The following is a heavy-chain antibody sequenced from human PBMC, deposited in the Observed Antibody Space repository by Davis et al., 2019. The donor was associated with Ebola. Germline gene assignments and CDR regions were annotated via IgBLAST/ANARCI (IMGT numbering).Heavy chain of an antibody. Sequence: MPSETLSLTCAVSGGSISSSNWWSWVRQPPGKGLGWIGEIYHSGSTNYNPSLTSRVTISVDTSKNQFSLKLSSVTAADTAVYYCARGRYSYGYFDYWGQGTLVTVSP. CDR3: ARGRYSYGYFDY. J-gene: IGHJ4*02. CDR1: GGSISSSNW. CDR2: IYHSGST. D-gene: IGHD5-18*01. V-gene: IGHV4-4*02.